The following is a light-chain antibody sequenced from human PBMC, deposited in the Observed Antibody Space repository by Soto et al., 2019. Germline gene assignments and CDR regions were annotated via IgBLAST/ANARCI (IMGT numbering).Light chain of an antibody. CDR2: GAS. CDR1: QSVDNN. J-gene: IGKJ4*02. V-gene: IGKV3-15*01. CDR3: QQYNNWPRT. Sequence: IVMTQSPATLSVSPGEGVTLSCRASQSVDNNLAWYQQKPGQAPRLLIYGASTRATGIPGTFSGSGSGTEFTLTISSLQSEDFAVYYCQQYNNWPRTFGRGTTVEIK.